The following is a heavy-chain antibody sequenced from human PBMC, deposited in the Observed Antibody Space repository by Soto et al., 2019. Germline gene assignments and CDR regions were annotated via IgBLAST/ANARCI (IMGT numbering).Heavy chain of an antibody. CDR1: GGSVSSGSYY. CDR3: ARLLSSGVAGAGTGYIPYYYYYGMDV. Sequence: SETLSLTCTVSGGSVSSGSYYWSCMRPAQGKGLEWIGYLYYSGSTNCDPSIKSRVTISVDTSKNQFSLKLSSVTAADTAVYYCARLLSSGVAGAGTGYIPYYYYYGMDVWGQGTTFTVSS. D-gene: IGHD6-19*01. CDR2: LYYSGST. V-gene: IGHV4-61*01. J-gene: IGHJ6*02.